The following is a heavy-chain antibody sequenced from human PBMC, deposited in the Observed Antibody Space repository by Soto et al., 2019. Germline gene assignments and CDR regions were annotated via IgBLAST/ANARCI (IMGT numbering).Heavy chain of an antibody. V-gene: IGHV4-59*01. CDR1: GGSISSYY. CDR3: ALNYYGMDV. J-gene: IGHJ6*02. CDR2: IYYSGST. Sequence: QVQLQESGPGLVKPSETLSLTCTASGGSISSYYWSWIRQPPGKGLEWIGYIYYSGSTNYNPSLKSRVTISVDTSKNQFSLKLSSVTAADTAVYYCALNYYGMDVWGQGTTVTVSS.